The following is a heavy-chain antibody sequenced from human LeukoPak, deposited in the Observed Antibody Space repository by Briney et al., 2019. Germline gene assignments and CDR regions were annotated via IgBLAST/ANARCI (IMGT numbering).Heavy chain of an antibody. D-gene: IGHD6-19*01. V-gene: IGHV1-18*01. CDR2: ISAYNGNT. J-gene: IGHJ4*02. Sequence: ASVTVSFTASGYTFTSYGISWVRQAPGQGLEWMGWISAYNGNTNYAQKLQGRVTMTTDTSTSTAYMELRSLRSDDTAVYYCARVASATLAVAGTEIDYWGQGTLVTVSS. CDR1: GYTFTSYG. CDR3: ARVASATLAVAGTEIDY.